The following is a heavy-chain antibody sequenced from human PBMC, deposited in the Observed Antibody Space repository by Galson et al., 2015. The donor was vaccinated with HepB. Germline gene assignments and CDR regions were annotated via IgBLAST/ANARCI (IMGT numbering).Heavy chain of an antibody. V-gene: IGHV4-39*01. CDR1: GGSISSSSFY. J-gene: IGHJ4*02. Sequence: ETLSLTCTVSGGSISSSSFYWGWIRQPPGKGLEWIGSIYYSGSTYYNPSLKSRVTISVDTSKNQFSLKLSSVTAADTAVYYCASLGDGGFYSSGWYGNYFDYWGQGTLVTVSS. CDR2: IYYSGST. D-gene: IGHD6-19*01. CDR3: ASLGDGGFYSSGWYGNYFDY.